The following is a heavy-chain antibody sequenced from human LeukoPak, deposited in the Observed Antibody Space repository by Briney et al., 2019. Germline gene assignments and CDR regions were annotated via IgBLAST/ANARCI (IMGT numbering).Heavy chain of an antibody. CDR1: GYTFTSYA. Sequence: GASVKVSCKASGYTFTSYAMNWVRQAPGKGLEWMGGFDPEDGETIYAQKFQGRVTMTEDTSTDTAYMELSSLRSDDTAVYYCARDRGNYDSSDPLDYWGQGTLVTVSS. CDR2: FDPEDGET. V-gene: IGHV1-24*01. D-gene: IGHD3-22*01. J-gene: IGHJ4*02. CDR3: ARDRGNYDSSDPLDY.